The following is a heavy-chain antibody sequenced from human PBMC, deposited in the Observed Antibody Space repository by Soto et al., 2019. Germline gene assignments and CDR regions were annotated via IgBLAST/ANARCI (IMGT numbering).Heavy chain of an antibody. J-gene: IGHJ5*02. Sequence: GGALKISGKGSGYSFTSYWIGWVRQMPGKGLEWMGIIYPGDSDTRYSPSFQGQVTFSADKSISTAYLQWSSLKASDTAMYYCARRVEAAAGTYWFDPWGQGTLVTVSS. V-gene: IGHV5-51*01. CDR1: GYSFTSYW. CDR2: IYPGDSDT. D-gene: IGHD6-13*01. CDR3: ARRVEAAAGTYWFDP.